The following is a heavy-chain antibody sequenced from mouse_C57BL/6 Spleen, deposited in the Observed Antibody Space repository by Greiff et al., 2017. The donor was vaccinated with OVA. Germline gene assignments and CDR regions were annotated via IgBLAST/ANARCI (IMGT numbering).Heavy chain of an antibody. CDR2: INPNNGGT. CDR3: ARRGSSGSFAY. CDR1: GYTFTDYY. D-gene: IGHD3-2*02. Sequence: VQLQQPGPELVKPGASVKISCKASGYTFTDYYMNWVKQSHGKSLEWIGDINPNNGGTSYNQKFKGKATLTVDKSSSTAYMELRSLTSEDSAVYYCARRGSSGSFAYWGQGTLVTVSA. V-gene: IGHV1-26*01. J-gene: IGHJ3*01.